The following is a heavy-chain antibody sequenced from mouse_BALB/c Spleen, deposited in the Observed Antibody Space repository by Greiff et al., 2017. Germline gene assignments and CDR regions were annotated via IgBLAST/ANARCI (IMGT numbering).Heavy chain of an antibody. D-gene: IGHD4-1*01. CDR1: GYTFTSYW. V-gene: IGHV1-55*01. CDR3: SRGLGPLDWYIDD. J-gene: IGHJ1*01. CDR2: IYPGRGIT. Sequence: QVQLKQPGAELVKPGASVKMSCKASGYTFTSYWINWVKQRPGQGLEWIGDIYPGRGITNYNEKFKSKATLTLDTSSSTAYMQLSSMTSEDSAVYYYSRGLGPLDWYIDDWGEGTTVTVSS.